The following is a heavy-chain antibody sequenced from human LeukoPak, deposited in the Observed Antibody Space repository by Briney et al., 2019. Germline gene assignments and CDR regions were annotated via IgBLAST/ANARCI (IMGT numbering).Heavy chain of an antibody. CDR2: IYYSGST. CDR3: AREDCSSTSCYSQMYNWFDP. CDR1: GGSISSYY. J-gene: IGHJ5*02. D-gene: IGHD2-2*02. V-gene: IGHV4-59*12. Sequence: SETLSLTCTVSGGSISSYYWSWIRQPPGKGLEWIGYIYYSGSTNYNPSLKSRVTISVDTSKNQFSLKLSSVTAADTAVYYCAREDCSSTSCYSQMYNWFDPWGQGTLVTVSS.